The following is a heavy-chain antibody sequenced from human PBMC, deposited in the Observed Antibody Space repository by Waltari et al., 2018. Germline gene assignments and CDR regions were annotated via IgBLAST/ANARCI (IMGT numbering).Heavy chain of an antibody. J-gene: IGHJ4*02. CDR1: GGSFSGYY. V-gene: IGHV4-34*01. CDR3: ARERKTGYYRHGLGY. Sequence: QVQLQQWGAGLLKPSETLSLTCAVYGGSFSGYYWSWICQPPGKGLEWIGEINHSGSTNYNPSLKSRVTISVDTSKNQFSLKLSSVTAADTAVYYCARERKTGYYRHGLGYWGQGTLVTVSS. D-gene: IGHD3-9*01. CDR2: INHSGST.